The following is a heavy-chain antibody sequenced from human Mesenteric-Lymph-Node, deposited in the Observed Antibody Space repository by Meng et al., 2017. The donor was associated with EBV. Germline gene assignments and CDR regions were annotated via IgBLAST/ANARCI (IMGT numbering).Heavy chain of an antibody. D-gene: IGHD6-25*01. CDR1: GFPFSTFT. Sequence: EVQLVESGGGLVKPGGSLRLSCAASGFPFSTFTMNWVRRAPGRGLEWVSSITSSPTYIYYATSVKGRFTISRDDAKNTLYLQMNSLRAEDTAVYYCARSAPAPDYWGQGTLVTVSS. CDR2: ITSSPTYI. V-gene: IGHV3-21*01. J-gene: IGHJ4*02. CDR3: ARSAPAPDY.